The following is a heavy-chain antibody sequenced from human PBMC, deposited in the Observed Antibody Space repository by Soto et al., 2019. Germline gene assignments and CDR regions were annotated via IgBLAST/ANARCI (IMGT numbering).Heavy chain of an antibody. CDR1: GFTFSSSA. J-gene: IGHJ4*02. D-gene: IGHD5-12*01. Sequence: EVQLLESGGGLVQPGGSLRLSGATSGFTFSSSAMTWVREAPGKGLEWVSSITDGGGLTYYADSVKGRCTISRDNSKKTLILQMNSLRTDDTAVYYCAVGGDVVGTIGHSYWGQGTLVTVSS. CDR2: ITDGGGLT. CDR3: AVGGDVVGTIGHSY. V-gene: IGHV3-23*01.